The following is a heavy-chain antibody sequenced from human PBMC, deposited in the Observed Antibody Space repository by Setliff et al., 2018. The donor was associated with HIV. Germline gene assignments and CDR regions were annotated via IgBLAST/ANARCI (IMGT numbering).Heavy chain of an antibody. CDR1: GYTFNDFV. J-gene: IGHJ4*02. Sequence: ASVKVSCKTSGYTFNDFVIHWVRQAPGQRPEYMGWFYPGTGGTGYSPRFQGRLTFSRDTSATTAHVEVNSLTSEDTAVYYCARAAPGGGNDYFGYWGQGALVT. V-gene: IGHV1-3*01. CDR2: FYPGTGGT. D-gene: IGHD3-16*01. CDR3: ARAAPGGGNDYFGY.